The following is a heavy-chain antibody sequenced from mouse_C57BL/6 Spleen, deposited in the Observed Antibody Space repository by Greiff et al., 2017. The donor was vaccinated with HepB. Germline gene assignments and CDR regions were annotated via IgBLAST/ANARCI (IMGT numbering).Heavy chain of an antibody. Sequence: QVQLQQSGAELVRPGASVTLSCKASGYTFTDYEMHWVKQTPVHGLEWIGAIDPETGGTAYNQKFKGKAILTADKSSSTAYMELRSLTSEDSAVYYCTRGDYSNFGCLAYWGQGTLVTVSA. D-gene: IGHD2-5*01. J-gene: IGHJ3*01. CDR3: TRGDYSNFGCLAY. V-gene: IGHV1-15*01. CDR1: GYTFTDYE. CDR2: IDPETGGT.